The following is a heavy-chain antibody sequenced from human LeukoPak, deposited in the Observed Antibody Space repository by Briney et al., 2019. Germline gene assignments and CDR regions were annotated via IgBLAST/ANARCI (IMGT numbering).Heavy chain of an antibody. Sequence: PSETLSLTCTVSGGSISSGSYYWSWIRQPAGKGLEWIGRIYTSGSTNYNPSLKSRVTISVDTSKNQFSLKLSSVTAADTAVYYCARSYTSSWRSPFDNWGQGTLVTVSS. J-gene: IGHJ4*02. CDR2: IYTSGST. CDR1: GGSISSGSYY. CDR3: ARSYTSSWRSPFDN. V-gene: IGHV4-61*02. D-gene: IGHD6-13*01.